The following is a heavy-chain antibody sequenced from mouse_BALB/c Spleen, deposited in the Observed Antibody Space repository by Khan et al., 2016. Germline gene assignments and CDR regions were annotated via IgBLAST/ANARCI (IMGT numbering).Heavy chain of an antibody. CDR1: GYTFTSYW. J-gene: IGHJ2*01. Sequence: QVQLQQSGAELARPGASVKLSCKASGYTFTSYWMQWVKQRPGQGLEWIGAIYPGDGDTRYTQKFKDKATLTADKSSSTAYMQLSSLASADSSVYYCARGIPPDYWGQGTTLTVSS. CDR2: IYPGDGDT. CDR3: ARGIPPDY. V-gene: IGHV1-87*01.